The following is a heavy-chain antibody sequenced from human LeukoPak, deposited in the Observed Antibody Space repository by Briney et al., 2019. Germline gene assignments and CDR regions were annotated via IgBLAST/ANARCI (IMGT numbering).Heavy chain of an antibody. J-gene: IGHJ4*02. D-gene: IGHD5-24*01. CDR3: ARGRDGYNYTITGGFVWDY. V-gene: IGHV1-8*03. Sequence: ASVKVSCKASGYTFTSYDINWVRQATGQGLEWMGWMNPNSGNTGYAQKFQGRVTITADESTSTAYMELSSLGSEDTAVYYCARGRDGYNYTITGGFVWDYWGQGTLVTVSS. CDR2: MNPNSGNT. CDR1: GYTFTSYD.